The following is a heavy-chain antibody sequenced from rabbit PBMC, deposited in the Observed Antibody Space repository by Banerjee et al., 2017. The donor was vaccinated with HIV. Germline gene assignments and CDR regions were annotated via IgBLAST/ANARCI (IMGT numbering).Heavy chain of an antibody. CDR3: ARGDNYEGYGFNL. V-gene: IGHV1S40*01. CDR2: IYAGSGSLS. J-gene: IGHJ4*01. Sequence: QSLEESGGDLVKPGASLTLTCTASGFSFSSSYWICWVRQAPGKGLEWIACIYAGSGSLSYYASWAKGRFTISKTSSTTVTLQMTSLTAADTATYFCARGDNYEGYGFNLWGPGTLVTVS. D-gene: IGHD6-1*01. CDR1: GFSFSSSYW.